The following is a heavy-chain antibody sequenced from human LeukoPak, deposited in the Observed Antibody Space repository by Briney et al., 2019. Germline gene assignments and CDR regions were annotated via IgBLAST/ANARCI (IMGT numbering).Heavy chain of an antibody. J-gene: IGHJ5*02. CDR2: IWYDGSNK. CDR1: GFTFSSYG. V-gene: IGHV3-30*19. D-gene: IGHD3-3*01. Sequence: GGSLRLSCAASGFTFSSYGMHWVRQAPGKGLEWAAVIWYDGSNKYYADSVKGRFTISRDNSKNTLYLQMNSLRAEDTAVYYCARASLYYDFWSGVNWFDPWGQGTLVTVSS. CDR3: ARASLYYDFWSGVNWFDP.